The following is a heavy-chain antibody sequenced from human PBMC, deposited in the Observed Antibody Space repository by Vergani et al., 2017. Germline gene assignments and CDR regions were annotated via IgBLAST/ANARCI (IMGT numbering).Heavy chain of an antibody. CDR3: ARHNTVITTTVGY. CDR1: GFSITRSYY. Sequence: QVRLQESGPGLVKPSETLTLTCDVSGFSITRSYYWGWIRQPPGKGLEWIGAGYHSGNRYFNPSLKSRVTMSVDTSKNQFSLRLNSVTAADTAVYYCARHNTVITTTVGYWGQGIQVTVSS. D-gene: IGHD4-17*01. CDR2: GYHSGNR. V-gene: IGHV4-38-2*01. J-gene: IGHJ4*02.